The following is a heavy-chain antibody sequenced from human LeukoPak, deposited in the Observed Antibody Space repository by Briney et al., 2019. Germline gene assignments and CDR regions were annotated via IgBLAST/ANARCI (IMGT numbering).Heavy chain of an antibody. D-gene: IGHD3-3*01. CDR3: ARDRDDFWSRYYNYGMDV. CDR2: INSSSSYT. J-gene: IGHJ6*02. CDR1: GFTFSDYY. V-gene: IGHV3-11*06. Sequence: SLRLSCAASGFTFSDYYMSWIRQAPGKGLEWVSYINSSSSYTNYADSVKGRFTISRDNAKNSLYLQMNSLRAEDTAVYYCARDRDDFWSRYYNYGMDVWGQGTTVTVSS.